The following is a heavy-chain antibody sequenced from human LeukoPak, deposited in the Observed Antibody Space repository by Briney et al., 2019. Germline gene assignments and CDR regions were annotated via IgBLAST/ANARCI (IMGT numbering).Heavy chain of an antibody. V-gene: IGHV4-38-2*01. CDR2: TYHSGST. J-gene: IGHJ4*02. D-gene: IGHD1-26*01. CDR3: ARLTGGSFVFDY. CDR1: GYSISSGYY. Sequence: PSETLSLTCAVSGYSISSGYYWGWIRQPPGKGLEWIGSTYHSGSTYYNPSLKSRVTISVDTSKNQFSLKLSSVTAADTAVYYCARLTGGSFVFDYWGQGTLVTVSS.